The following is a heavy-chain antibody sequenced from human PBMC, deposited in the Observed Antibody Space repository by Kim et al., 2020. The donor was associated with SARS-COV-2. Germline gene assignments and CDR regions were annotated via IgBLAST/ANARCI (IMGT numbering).Heavy chain of an antibody. V-gene: IGHV6-1*01. D-gene: IGHD3-9*01. CDR3: ARATSGYVDY. Sequence: SQTLSLTCAISGDSVSSKSVSWSWIRQSPSRGLEWLGRTYYRSKWYNEYAVSVRSRISVDPDTTKNQFSLQLNSVSPEDTAVYYCARATSGYVDYWAQGT. J-gene: IGHJ4*02. CDR1: GDSVSSKSVS. CDR2: TYYRSKWYN.